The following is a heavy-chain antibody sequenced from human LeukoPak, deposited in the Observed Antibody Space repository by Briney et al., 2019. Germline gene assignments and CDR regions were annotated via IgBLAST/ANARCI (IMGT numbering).Heavy chain of an antibody. CDR2: IKSEAYGGTT. V-gene: IGHV3-49*04. J-gene: IGHJ4*02. D-gene: IGHD5-18*01. Sequence: GGSLRLSCTASGLTFGDSSMSWVRQAPGKGLEWVGFIKSEAYGGTTEYAASAKGRFTISRDDSKSIAYLQMNSLQTDDTAVYYCPTSLMARVFIYVDWGQGTLVTVSS. CDR3: PTSLMARVFIYVD. CDR1: GLTFGDSS.